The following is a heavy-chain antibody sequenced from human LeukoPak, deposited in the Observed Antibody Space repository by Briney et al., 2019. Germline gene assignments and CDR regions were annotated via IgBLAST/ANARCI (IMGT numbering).Heavy chain of an antibody. J-gene: IGHJ5*02. CDR3: ARGRASLTAWFVP. V-gene: IGHV1-2*02. Sequence: ASVKVSCKASGYTFTVYYMHWVRQAPGQGLEWMGWIDPNSGATDSAQKFQGRVTVTRDTSINTVYMELSRLTSDDTAVYYCARGRASLTAWFVPWGQGTLVTVSS. CDR2: IDPNSGAT. CDR1: GYTFTVYY. D-gene: IGHD1-20*01.